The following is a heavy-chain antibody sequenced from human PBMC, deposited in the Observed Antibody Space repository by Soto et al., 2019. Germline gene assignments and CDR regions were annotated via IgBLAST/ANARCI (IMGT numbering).Heavy chain of an antibody. CDR3: ARGRGYCSVCSCYSRNSLDLDY. V-gene: IGHV4-34*01. Sequence: QVQLQQWGAGLLKPSETLSLTCAVYGGSFSGYYWSWIRQPPGKGLEWIGEINHSGSTNYNPSLKSQATISVDTAKNQFSLKLSTVTAADKAVYYCARGRGYCSVCSCYSRNSLDLDYWGQGTLVTVSS. CDR1: GGSFSGYY. D-gene: IGHD2-15*01. J-gene: IGHJ4*02. CDR2: INHSGST.